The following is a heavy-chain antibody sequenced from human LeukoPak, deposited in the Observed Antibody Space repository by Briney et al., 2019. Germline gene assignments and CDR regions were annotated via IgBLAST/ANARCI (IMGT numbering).Heavy chain of an antibody. CDR1: GFTFSSYA. V-gene: IGHV3-30*04. CDR2: ISFDGSNK. CDR3: ARGGTRSGPVDD. Sequence: GGSLRLSSAASGFTFSSYAMRWVRQAPGKGLEWVAVISFDGSNKYYAESVKGRFTISRDNSKNTLYLQMNSLRVEDTAVYYCARGGTRSGPVDDWGQGTLVTVSS. J-gene: IGHJ4*02. D-gene: IGHD2-15*01.